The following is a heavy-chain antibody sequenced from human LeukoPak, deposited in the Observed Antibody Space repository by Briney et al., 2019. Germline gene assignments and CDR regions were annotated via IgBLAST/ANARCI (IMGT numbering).Heavy chain of an antibody. Sequence: GGSLRLSCAAPGFTFSSYAMHWVRQAPGKGLEWVAVISYDGSNKYYADSVKGRFTISRDNSKNTLYLQMNSLRAEDTAVYYCARDPDTALDYWGQGTLVTVSS. V-gene: IGHV3-30*04. J-gene: IGHJ4*02. CDR2: ISYDGSNK. D-gene: IGHD5-18*01. CDR3: ARDPDTALDY. CDR1: GFTFSSYA.